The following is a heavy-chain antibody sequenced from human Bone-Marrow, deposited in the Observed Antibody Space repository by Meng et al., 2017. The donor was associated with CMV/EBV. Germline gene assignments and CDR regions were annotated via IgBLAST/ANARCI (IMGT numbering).Heavy chain of an antibody. D-gene: IGHD2-21*02. CDR1: GYTFTSYD. J-gene: IGHJ4*02. Sequence: ASVKVSCKASGYTFTSYDINWVRQATGQGLEWMGWMNPNSGNTGYAQKFQGRVTMTRNTSISTAYMELSSLRSEDTAVYYCARGNPHRWWLLTRRMSGFDYWGQGTLVTASS. CDR3: ARGNPHRWWLLTRRMSGFDY. V-gene: IGHV1-8*01. CDR2: MNPNSGNT.